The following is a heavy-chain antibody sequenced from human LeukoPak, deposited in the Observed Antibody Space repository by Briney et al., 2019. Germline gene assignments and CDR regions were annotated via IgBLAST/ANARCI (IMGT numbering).Heavy chain of an antibody. CDR3: ARAGGGAFDI. CDR2: IYYSGST. Sequence: SETLSLTCTVSGGSISSYYWSWIRQSPGKGLEWIGYIYYSGSTNYNPSLKSRLTISVDTSKNQFSLKLSSVTAADTAVYYCARAGGGAFDIWGQGTMVTVSS. D-gene: IGHD2-15*01. J-gene: IGHJ3*02. CDR1: GGSISSYY. V-gene: IGHV4-59*01.